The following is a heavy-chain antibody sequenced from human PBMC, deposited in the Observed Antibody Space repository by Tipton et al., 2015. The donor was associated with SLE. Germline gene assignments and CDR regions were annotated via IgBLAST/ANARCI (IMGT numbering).Heavy chain of an antibody. D-gene: IGHD1-1*01. CDR3: VRSSWYRGNYYYYMDV. V-gene: IGHV4-61*09. CDR1: GGSIRNEGYY. Sequence: TLSLTCTVSGGSIRNEGYYWGWVRQPAGKGLEWIGQIYTSGSTNYNPSLKSRVAISVDTSMKQFSLRLSSVTAADTAVYYCVRSSWYRGNYYYYMDVWGKGTTVTVS. J-gene: IGHJ6*03. CDR2: IYTSGST.